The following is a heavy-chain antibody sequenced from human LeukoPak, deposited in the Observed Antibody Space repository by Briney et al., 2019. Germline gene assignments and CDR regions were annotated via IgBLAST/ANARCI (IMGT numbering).Heavy chain of an antibody. CDR2: INAGNGNT. D-gene: IGHD3-10*01. Sequence: ASVKVSCKASGYTFTSYAMHWVRQAPGQRLEWMGWINAGNGNTEYSQKFQGRVTITRDTSASTAYMELSSLRSEDTAVYYCARSPKFGGPCYYWGQGTLVTVSS. CDR3: ARSPKFGGPCYY. V-gene: IGHV1-3*01. CDR1: GYTFTSYA. J-gene: IGHJ4*02.